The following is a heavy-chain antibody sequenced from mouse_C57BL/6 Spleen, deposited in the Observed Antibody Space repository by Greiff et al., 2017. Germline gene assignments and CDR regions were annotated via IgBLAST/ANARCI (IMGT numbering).Heavy chain of an antibody. CDR1: GYTFNSYW. CDR3: AREWYDYYCYLYY. Sequence: VQLQQPGAELVKPGASVKLSCKASGYTFNSYWMHWVKQRPGQGLEWIGNINPSNGVTNYNEKFKSKATLTVDKSSSTAYMQLSSLTSEDSAVYDGAREWYDYYCYLYYWGPAATLSFSS. D-gene: IGHD2-4*01. V-gene: IGHV1-53*01. CDR2: INPSNGVT. J-gene: IGHJ2*01.